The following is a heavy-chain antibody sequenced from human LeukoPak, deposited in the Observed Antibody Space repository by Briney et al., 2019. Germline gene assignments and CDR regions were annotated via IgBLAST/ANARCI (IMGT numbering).Heavy chain of an antibody. D-gene: IGHD6-13*01. V-gene: IGHV4-61*01. CDR3: AREGSGSSRYYTAYYFDY. CDR2: IYCSGST. Sequence: SETLSLTCTVSGGSVSSGSYYWSWIRQPPGKGLEWIGYIYCSGSTNYNPSLKSRVTISVDTSKNQFSLKLSSVTAADTAVYYCAREGSGSSRYYTAYYFDYWGQGTLVTVSS. CDR1: GGSVSSGSYY. J-gene: IGHJ4*02.